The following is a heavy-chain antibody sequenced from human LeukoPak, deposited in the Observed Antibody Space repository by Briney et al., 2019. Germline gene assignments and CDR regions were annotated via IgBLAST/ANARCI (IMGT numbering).Heavy chain of an antibody. D-gene: IGHD5-12*01. V-gene: IGHV4-34*01. CDR3: ARDSGYDARKSDY. CDR1: GGSFSGYY. CDR2: INHSGST. J-gene: IGHJ4*02. Sequence: PSETLSLTCAVYGGSFSGYYWSWIRQPPGKGLEWIGEINHSGSTNYNPSLKSRVTISVDTSKNQFSLKLSSVTAADTAVYYCARDSGYDARKSDYWGQGTLVTVSS.